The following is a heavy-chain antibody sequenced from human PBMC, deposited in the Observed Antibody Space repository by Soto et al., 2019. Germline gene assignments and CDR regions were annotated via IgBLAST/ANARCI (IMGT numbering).Heavy chain of an antibody. CDR3: ATVTAGDSSGYWVY. CDR1: GGTFSSYA. J-gene: IGHJ4*02. V-gene: IGHV1-69*01. D-gene: IGHD3-22*01. CDR2: IIPVLGTE. Sequence: QVQLVQSGAEVKKPGSSVKVSCRASGGTFSSYAINWVRQAPGQGLEWMGGIIPVLGTEDYSQKFQGRVTITADESTSTAYMELSSLRSEDAAVYYCATVTAGDSSGYWVYCGQGTLVTVSS.